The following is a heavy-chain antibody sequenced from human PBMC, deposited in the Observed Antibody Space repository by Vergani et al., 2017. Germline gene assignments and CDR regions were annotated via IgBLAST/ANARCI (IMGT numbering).Heavy chain of an antibody. D-gene: IGHD2-21*01. Sequence: QVQLQESGPGLVKPSDTLSLTCTVSGGSMSDFYWTWIRQPAGRGLEWIGRIYPNGNGNYNESLRSRLSMSLDTSRSQFSLSLSSVTAADTAVYYCARGNCGVNCPKYNWLAPWGRGILVTVSS. CDR2: IYPNGNG. J-gene: IGHJ5*02. V-gene: IGHV4-4*07. CDR3: ARGNCGVNCPKYNWLAP. CDR1: GGSMSDFY.